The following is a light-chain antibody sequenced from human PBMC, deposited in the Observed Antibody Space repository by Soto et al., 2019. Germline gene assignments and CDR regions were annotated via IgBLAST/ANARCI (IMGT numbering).Light chain of an antibody. CDR3: QSYDSSLRGWV. V-gene: IGLV1-40*01. CDR2: GNS. CDR1: SSNIGADFD. Sequence: QSVLTQPPSVSGAPGQRVTISCTGSSSNIGADFDVHWYQQLPGTAPKLLIYGNSNRPSGVPDRFSGSKSGSSASLAITGLQAEDEADYYCQSYDSSLRGWVFGGGTKVTVL. J-gene: IGLJ3*02.